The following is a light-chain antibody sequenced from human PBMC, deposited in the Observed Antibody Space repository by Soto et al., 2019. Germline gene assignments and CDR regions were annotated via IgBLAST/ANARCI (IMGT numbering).Light chain of an antibody. CDR3: QQYGTSEII. CDR1: QSVSNY. V-gene: IGKV3-20*01. Sequence: MVIRQAPATLCLSTGVRATLSXRASQSVSNYLAWYQQKPGQAPRLLIYDTSSRATGIPDRFSGSGSGTDFTLTITRLEPEDFAVFYCQQYGTSEIIFGQGTRLE. CDR2: DTS. J-gene: IGKJ5*01.